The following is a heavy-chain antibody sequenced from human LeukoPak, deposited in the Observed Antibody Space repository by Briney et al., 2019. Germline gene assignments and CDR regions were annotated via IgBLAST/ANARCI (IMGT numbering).Heavy chain of an antibody. Sequence: ASVNVSCKASGYTLTGYYLHWVRQTPGQGLEWMGWINPNGGGTNYVQKFQGRVTMTRDTSISTAYMELSRLRSNDTALYYCARVSGDRDGYNYPYFDYWGQGTLVTVSS. D-gene: IGHD5-24*01. CDR2: INPNGGGT. CDR1: GYTLTGYY. CDR3: ARVSGDRDGYNYPYFDY. V-gene: IGHV1-2*02. J-gene: IGHJ4*02.